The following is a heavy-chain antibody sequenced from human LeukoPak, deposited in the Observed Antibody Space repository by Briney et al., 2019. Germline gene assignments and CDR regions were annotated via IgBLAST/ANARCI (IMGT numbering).Heavy chain of an antibody. CDR1: GFTFNTHG. CDR3: VARGLSSDY. J-gene: IGHJ4*02. CDR2: IWYDGSQK. Sequence: GGSLRLSWAASGFTFNTHGMHWVRQAPGKGLEWVAVIWYDGSQKYYVDSVKGRFTISRDNAKNSLYLQMNSLRDEDTAVFYCVARGLSSDYWGQGTLVTVSS. V-gene: IGHV3-33*01.